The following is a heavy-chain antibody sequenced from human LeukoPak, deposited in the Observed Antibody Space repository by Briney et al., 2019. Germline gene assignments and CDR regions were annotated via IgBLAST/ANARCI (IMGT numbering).Heavy chain of an antibody. CDR3: ASDREVRGVGYGMDV. Sequence: GGSLRHSCAASECNVSSNYMNWVRQAPGKGLEWVSVIYSGGITNYADSVKGRFTISRDNSKNTLYLQMNSLRAEDTAVYYCASDREVRGVGYGMDVWGQGTTVIVSS. CDR2: IYSGGIT. CDR1: ECNVSSNY. J-gene: IGHJ6*02. V-gene: IGHV3-66*01. D-gene: IGHD3-10*01.